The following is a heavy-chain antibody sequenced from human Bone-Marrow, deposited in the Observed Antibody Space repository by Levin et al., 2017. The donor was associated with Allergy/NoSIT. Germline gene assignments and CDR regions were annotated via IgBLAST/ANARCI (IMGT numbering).Heavy chain of an antibody. V-gene: IGHV3-23*01. CDR1: GFTFSSYA. CDR2: ISGSGGST. J-gene: IGHJ6*02. CDR3: AKTGTWDSSGYYGYYYDGMDV. Sequence: GGSLRLSCAASGFTFSSYAMSWVRQAPGKGLEWVSAISGSGGSTYYADSVKGRFTISRDNSKNTLYLQMNSLRAEDTAVYYCAKTGTWDSSGYYGYYYDGMDVWGQGTTVTVSS. D-gene: IGHD3-22*01.